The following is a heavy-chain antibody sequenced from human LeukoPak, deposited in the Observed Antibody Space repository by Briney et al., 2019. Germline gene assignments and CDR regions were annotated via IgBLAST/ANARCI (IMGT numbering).Heavy chain of an antibody. D-gene: IGHD3-22*01. Sequence: GASVKVSCKASGYTFTSYDINWVRQATGQGLEWMGWMNPNSGNTGYAQKSQGRVTMTRNTPISTAYMELSSLRSEDTAVYYCLRRGYYYDSSGYYPMYYFDYWGQGTLVTVSS. V-gene: IGHV1-8*01. CDR3: LRRGYYYDSSGYYPMYYFDY. CDR2: MNPNSGNT. CDR1: GYTFTSYD. J-gene: IGHJ4*02.